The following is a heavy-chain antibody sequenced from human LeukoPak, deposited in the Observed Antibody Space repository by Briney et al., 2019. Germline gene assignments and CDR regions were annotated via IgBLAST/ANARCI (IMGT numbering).Heavy chain of an antibody. D-gene: IGHD6-13*01. CDR2: IYYSGST. V-gene: IGHV4-59*01. Sequence: PSETLSLTCTVSGGSISSYYWSWIRQPPGKGLEWIGYIYYSGSTNYNPSLKSRVTISVDTSKNQFSPKLSSVTAADTAVYYCARAPYSSSWYYFDYWGQGTLVTVSS. CDR3: ARAPYSSSWYYFDY. CDR1: GGSISSYY. J-gene: IGHJ4*02.